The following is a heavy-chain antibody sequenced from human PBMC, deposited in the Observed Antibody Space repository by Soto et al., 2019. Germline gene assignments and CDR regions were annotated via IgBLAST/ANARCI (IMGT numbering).Heavy chain of an antibody. Sequence: GASVKVSCKASGYTFTSYGISWVRQAPGQGLEWMGWISAYNGNTNYAQKLQGRVTMTTDTSTSTAYMELRSLRSDDTAVYYCARVCSGGSCYSKYYYYYGMDVWGQGTTVTVSS. CDR1: GYTFTSYG. CDR2: ISAYNGNT. CDR3: ARVCSGGSCYSKYYYYYGMDV. V-gene: IGHV1-18*01. J-gene: IGHJ6*02. D-gene: IGHD2-15*01.